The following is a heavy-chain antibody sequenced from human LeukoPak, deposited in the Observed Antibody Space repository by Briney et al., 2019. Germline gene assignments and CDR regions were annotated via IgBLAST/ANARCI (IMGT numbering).Heavy chain of an antibody. V-gene: IGHV3-11*01. CDR1: GFTFSDYY. Sequence: MSGGSLRLSCAASGFTFSDYYMSWIRQAPGKGLEWVSYISSSGSTIYYADSVKGRFTISRDNAKNSLYLQMNSLRAEDTAVYYCARDSVVGATDYWGQGTLVTVSS. CDR2: ISSSGSTI. J-gene: IGHJ4*02. CDR3: ARDSVVGATDY. D-gene: IGHD1-26*01.